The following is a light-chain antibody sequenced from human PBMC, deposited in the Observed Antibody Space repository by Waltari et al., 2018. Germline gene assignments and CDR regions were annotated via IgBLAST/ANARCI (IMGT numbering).Light chain of an antibody. CDR2: AAS. Sequence: DIQMTQSPSSLPPSVGDRVIITCRASQAINTFLAWFQQKPGKAPRSLIYAASTLQSGVSSNFSGSGSGTNFTLTISSLQPEDCATYYCQQYNSFPPTFGGGTRVEI. CDR1: QAINTF. CDR3: QQYNSFPPT. V-gene: IGKV1-16*02. J-gene: IGKJ4*01.